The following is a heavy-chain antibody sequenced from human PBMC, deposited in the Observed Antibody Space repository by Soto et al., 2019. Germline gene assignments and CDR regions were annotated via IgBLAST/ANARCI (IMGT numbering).Heavy chain of an antibody. V-gene: IGHV3-23*01. Sequence: EAQLLESGGGLVQPGGSLRLSCAASGFTFSFYAMSWVRQAPGKGLEWVSSLTGNGGDTYYADSVKGRFIISRDNSENTLYLQMNRLSVDATAEYYCAKDREYSYGWDYWGQGTLVTVSS. J-gene: IGHJ4*02. D-gene: IGHD5-18*01. CDR2: LTGNGGDT. CDR3: AKDREYSYGWDY. CDR1: GFTFSFYA.